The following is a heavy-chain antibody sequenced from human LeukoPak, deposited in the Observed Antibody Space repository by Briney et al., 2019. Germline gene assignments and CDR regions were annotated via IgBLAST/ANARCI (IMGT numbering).Heavy chain of an antibody. CDR3: AKDLLGGNSVGWFDP. Sequence: PGGSLRLSCAASGFIFSSYGMHWVRQAPGKGLEWVAFIRYDGSNKYYADSVKGRFTISRDNSKNTLYLQMNSLRAEDTAVYYCAKDLLGGNSVGWFDPWGQGTLVTVSS. CDR1: GFIFSSYG. V-gene: IGHV3-30*02. CDR2: IRYDGSNK. D-gene: IGHD4-23*01. J-gene: IGHJ5*02.